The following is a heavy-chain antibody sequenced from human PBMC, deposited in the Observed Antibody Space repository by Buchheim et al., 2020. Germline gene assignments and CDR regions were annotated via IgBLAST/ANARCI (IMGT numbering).Heavy chain of an antibody. V-gene: IGHV3-23*01. D-gene: IGHD3-3*01. CDR3: AKAMYYDFWSGYYYYYYGMDV. Sequence: EVQLLESGGGLVQPGGSLRLSCAASGFIFSSYAMSWVRQAPGKGPEWVSAISGSGGSTYYADSVKGRFTISRDNSKNTLYLQMNSLRAEDTAVYYCAKAMYYDFWSGYYYYYYGMDVWGQGTT. CDR1: GFIFSSYA. CDR2: ISGSGGST. J-gene: IGHJ6*02.